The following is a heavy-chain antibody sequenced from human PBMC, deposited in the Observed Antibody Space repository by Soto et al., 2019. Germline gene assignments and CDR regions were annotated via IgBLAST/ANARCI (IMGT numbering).Heavy chain of an antibody. V-gene: IGHV5-51*01. CDR1: GYSFSSYW. J-gene: IGHJ4*02. Sequence: GESLKISCKGSGYSFSSYWIAWVRQMPGKGLEYMGIIFPGDSDTRYSPSFQGQVTISADKSISTAYLQWSSLKASDTAIYYCARPTGYIYGLTTAYYFDYWGQGTLVTASS. D-gene: IGHD5-18*01. CDR2: IFPGDSDT. CDR3: ARPTGYIYGLTTAYYFDY.